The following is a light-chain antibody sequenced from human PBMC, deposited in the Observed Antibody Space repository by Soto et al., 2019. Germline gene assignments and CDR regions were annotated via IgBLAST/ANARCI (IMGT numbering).Light chain of an antibody. CDR2: TTS. CDR1: QSIGRY. J-gene: IGKJ1*01. V-gene: IGKV1-39*01. CDR3: QQTYSTWT. Sequence: DIQMTQSPSSLSVSVGDRVTITCRASQSIGRYLNWYQQKPGKAPKLLIYTTSSLQSGVPSRFSGSGSGTDFTLTISILHPEDFATYYCQQTYSTWTFGQGTKVDIK.